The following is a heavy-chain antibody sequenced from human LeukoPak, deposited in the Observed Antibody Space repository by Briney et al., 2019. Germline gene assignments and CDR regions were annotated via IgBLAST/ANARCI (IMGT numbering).Heavy chain of an antibody. D-gene: IGHD1-26*01. Sequence: GGSLRLTCAASGFTLSSFSMNWVRQAPGKGLEWVSSISSSSSYIYYADSVKGRFTISRHNAKNSLYLQMNSLRAEDTAVYYCARAYSGTYGLGYYYMDVWGKGTTVTISS. CDR1: GFTLSSFS. CDR3: ARAYSGTYGLGYYYMDV. CDR2: ISSSSSYI. V-gene: IGHV3-21*01. J-gene: IGHJ6*03.